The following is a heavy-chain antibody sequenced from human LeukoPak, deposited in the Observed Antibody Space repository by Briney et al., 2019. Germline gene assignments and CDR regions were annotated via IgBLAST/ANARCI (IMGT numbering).Heavy chain of an antibody. D-gene: IGHD3-3*01. CDR1: GGTFSSYA. CDR2: IIPIFGTA. J-gene: IGHJ4*02. CDR3: ARGADFWSGYYLFDY. V-gene: IGHV1-69*05. Sequence: ASVKVSCKASGGTFSSYAISWMRQAPGQGLEWMGGIIPIFGTANYAQKFQGRVTITTDESTSTAYMELSSLRSEDTAVYYCARGADFWSGYYLFDYWGQGTLVIVSS.